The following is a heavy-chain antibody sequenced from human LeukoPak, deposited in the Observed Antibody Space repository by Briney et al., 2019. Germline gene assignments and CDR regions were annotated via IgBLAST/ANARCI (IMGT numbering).Heavy chain of an antibody. V-gene: IGHV3-48*03. J-gene: IGHJ4*02. CDR2: ISSSGSTI. CDR3: ARDPGDGWFDY. CDR1: GFTFSSYE. D-gene: IGHD6-19*01. Sequence: PGGSLRLSCAASGFTFSSYEMNWVRQAPGKGLEWVSYISSSGSTIYYADSVKGRFTISRDNAKNSLYLQMNSLRAEDTAVYYRARDPGDGWFDYWGQGTLVTVSS.